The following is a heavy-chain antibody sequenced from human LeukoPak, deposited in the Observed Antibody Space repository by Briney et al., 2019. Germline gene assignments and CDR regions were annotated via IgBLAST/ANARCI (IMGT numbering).Heavy chain of an antibody. CDR3: ARGMIGYCSGGSCSYTHYYYYYMDV. V-gene: IGHV3-48*04. J-gene: IGHJ6*03. CDR1: GFTFSSYS. CDR2: ISSSSSTK. D-gene: IGHD2-15*01. Sequence: GGSLRLSCAASGFTFSSYSMNWVRQAPGKGLEWVSYISSSSSTKYYADSVKGRFTISRDNAKNSLYLQMNSLRAEDTAVYYCARGMIGYCSGGSCSYTHYYYYYMDVWGKGTTVTVSS.